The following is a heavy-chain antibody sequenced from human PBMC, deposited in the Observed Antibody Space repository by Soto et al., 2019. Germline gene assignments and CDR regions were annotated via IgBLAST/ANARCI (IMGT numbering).Heavy chain of an antibody. V-gene: IGHV1-69*13. J-gene: IGHJ4*02. CDR1: GGTFSSYA. CDR3: ARSSPNHYYDSSGYYYGGYFDY. CDR2: IIPIFGTA. Sequence: RASVEVSCKXSGGTFSSYAISWVRQAPGQGLEWMGGIIPIFGTANYTQKFQGRVTITADESTSTAYMELSSLRSEDTAVYYCARSSPNHYYDSSGYYYGGYFDYWGQGTLVTVSS. D-gene: IGHD3-22*01.